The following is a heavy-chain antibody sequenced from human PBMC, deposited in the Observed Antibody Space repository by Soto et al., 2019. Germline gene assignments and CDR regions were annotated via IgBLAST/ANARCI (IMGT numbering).Heavy chain of an antibody. Sequence: GASVKVSFKASGGPFSSYAIDLVRQAPGQGFEWMGGIIPIFGTANYAQKFQGRITITADESTSTAYMDLRSLRSEDTAMYYCARGVHYDNSGYYYFYWGQGTMVTVSS. D-gene: IGHD3-22*01. CDR2: IIPIFGTA. CDR1: GGPFSSYA. J-gene: IGHJ4*02. CDR3: ARGVHYDNSGYYYFY. V-gene: IGHV1-69*13.